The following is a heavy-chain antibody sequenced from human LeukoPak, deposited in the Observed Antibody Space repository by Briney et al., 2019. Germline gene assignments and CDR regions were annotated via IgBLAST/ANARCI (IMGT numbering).Heavy chain of an antibody. D-gene: IGHD3-22*01. CDR3: TATAPTYYYDSSGYYKTLDI. J-gene: IGHJ3*02. V-gene: IGHV3-74*01. CDR2: INSDGSST. Sequence: GVLRLSCAASGFTFSSYWMHWVRQAPGKGLVWVSRINSDGSSTSYADSVKGRFTISRDNAKNTLYLQMNSLRAEDTAVYYCTATAPTYYYDSSGYYKTLDIWGQGTMVTVSS. CDR1: GFTFSSYW.